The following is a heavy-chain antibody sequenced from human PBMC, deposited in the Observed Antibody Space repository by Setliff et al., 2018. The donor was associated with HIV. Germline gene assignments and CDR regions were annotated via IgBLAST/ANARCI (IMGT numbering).Heavy chain of an antibody. J-gene: IGHJ2*01. D-gene: IGHD3-22*01. CDR3: ARGGNYYDSSGLPYWYFDL. V-gene: IGHV1-18*01. CDR2: ISVYNGNT. CDR1: GYSFSTYG. Sequence: ASVKVSCKASGYSFSTYGISWVRQAPGQGLEWMGWISVYNGNTNYAQKLQGRVTMTTDTSTDTAYMELRSLRSDDTAVYYCARGGNYYDSSGLPYWYFDLWGRGTLVTVSS.